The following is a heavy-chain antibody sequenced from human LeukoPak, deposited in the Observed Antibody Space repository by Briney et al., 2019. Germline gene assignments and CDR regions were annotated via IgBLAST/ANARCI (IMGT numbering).Heavy chain of an antibody. J-gene: IGHJ4*02. CDR2: INHSGST. CDR1: GGSFSGYY. D-gene: IGHD4-17*01. V-gene: IGHV4-34*01. CDR3: AGSGTYGDYSFDY. Sequence: PSETLSLTCAVYGGSFSGYYWSWIRQPPGKGLEWIGEINHSGSTNYNPSLKSRVTISVDTSKNQFSLKLSSVTAADTAVYYCAGSGTYGDYSFDYWGQGTLVTVSS.